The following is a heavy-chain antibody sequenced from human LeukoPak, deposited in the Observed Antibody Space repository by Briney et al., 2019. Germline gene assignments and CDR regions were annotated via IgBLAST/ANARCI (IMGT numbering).Heavy chain of an antibody. V-gene: IGHV3-23*01. Sequence: TGGSLRLSCAVSGFAFGSEAMSWVRQSPARGLEWVASISPGGGTTYYADYVKGRFTISRDNAKNSLYLQMNSLRAEDTAVYYCAREGVLVAGRRHLDYWGQGTLVTVSS. CDR3: AREGVLVAGRRHLDY. CDR2: ISPGGGTT. J-gene: IGHJ4*02. CDR1: GFAFGSEA. D-gene: IGHD6-19*01.